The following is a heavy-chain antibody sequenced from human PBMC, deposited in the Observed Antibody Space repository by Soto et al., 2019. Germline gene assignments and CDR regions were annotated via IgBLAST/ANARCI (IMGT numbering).Heavy chain of an antibody. CDR3: ARDTGSGLRVEPGIFEY. CDR1: GYAFTSYT. J-gene: IGHJ4*02. Sequence: QVQLVQSGAEVKKPGASVKVSCNPSGYAFTSYTMHWVRQAPGQGLEWMGWINADNGDSKYSQKFQGRVTITRDTSASIAYMELSSLRSEDTDVYYCARDTGSGLRVEPGIFEYWGQGTLVTVST. V-gene: IGHV1-3*01. CDR2: INADNGDS. D-gene: IGHD1-26*01.